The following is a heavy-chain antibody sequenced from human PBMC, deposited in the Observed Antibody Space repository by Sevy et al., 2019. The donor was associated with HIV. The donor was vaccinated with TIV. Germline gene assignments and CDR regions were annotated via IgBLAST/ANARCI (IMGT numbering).Heavy chain of an antibody. Sequence: GGSLRLSCAASGFTFDDYTMHWVRQAPGKCLEWVSLISWDGGSTYYADSVKGRFTISRDNSKNSLYLQMNSLRTEDTALYYCAKDRGRSTVTSLLGDWGQGTLVTVSS. CDR1: GFTFDDYT. J-gene: IGHJ4*02. D-gene: IGHD4-17*01. CDR2: ISWDGGST. V-gene: IGHV3-43*01. CDR3: AKDRGRSTVTSLLGD.